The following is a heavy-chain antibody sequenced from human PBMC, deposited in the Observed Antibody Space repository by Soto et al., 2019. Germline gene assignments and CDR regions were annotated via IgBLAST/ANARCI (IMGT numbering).Heavy chain of an antibody. CDR1: AYTFTSYW. CDR3: ARMDVDTGMAPRE. V-gene: IGHV5-51*01. CDR2: IYPSDSDT. Sequence: GESLKISCKGSAYTFTSYWVGWVRQMPGKGLEWMGIIYPSDSDTRYSPSFEGQVTISADKSISTAYLQWSSLKASDTAMYYCARMDVDTGMAPREWGQGTLVTVSS. D-gene: IGHD5-18*01. J-gene: IGHJ4*02.